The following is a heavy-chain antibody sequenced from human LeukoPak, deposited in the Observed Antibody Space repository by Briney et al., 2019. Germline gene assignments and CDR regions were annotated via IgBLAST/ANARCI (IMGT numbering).Heavy chain of an antibody. CDR1: GFTFSDYY. CDR2: ISNSGSYT. V-gene: IGHV3-11*06. J-gene: IGHJ4*02. D-gene: IGHD6-19*01. CDR3: ARDWQSVSDRGAWYVGYFDH. Sequence: GGSLRLSCAAFGFTFSDYYMSWIRQAPGKGLEWLSYISNSGSYTKYADSVKGRFTISRDNAKKSLYLEMKSLRAEDTAVYYCARDWQSVSDRGAWYVGYFDHWGQGALVTVS.